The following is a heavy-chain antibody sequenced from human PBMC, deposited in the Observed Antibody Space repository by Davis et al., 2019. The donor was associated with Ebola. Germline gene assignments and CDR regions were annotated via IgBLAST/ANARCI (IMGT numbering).Heavy chain of an antibody. CDR1: GYTFTSYY. D-gene: IGHD3-10*01. V-gene: IGHV1-46*01. CDR2: INPSGGST. J-gene: IGHJ6*02. CDR3: ARELITMVRGVINYYYGMDV. Sequence: ASVKVSCKASGYTFTSYYMHWVRQAPGQGLEWMGIINPSGGSTSYAQKFQGRVTMTRDTSTSTVYMELRSLRSDDTAVYYCARELITMVRGVINYYYGMDVWGQGTTVTVSS.